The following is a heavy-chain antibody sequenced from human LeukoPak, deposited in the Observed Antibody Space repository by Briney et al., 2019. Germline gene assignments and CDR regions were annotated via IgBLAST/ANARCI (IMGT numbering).Heavy chain of an antibody. V-gene: IGHV4-34*01. J-gene: IGHJ4*02. Sequence: PETLSLTCAVYGGSFSGYYWSWIRQPPGKGLEWIGEINHSGSTNYNPSLKSRVTISVDTSKNQFSLKLSSVTAADTAMYYCARGRSSRNRPRLDYWGQGTLVTVSS. D-gene: IGHD1-14*01. CDR2: INHSGST. CDR1: GGSFSGYY. CDR3: ARGRSSRNRPRLDY.